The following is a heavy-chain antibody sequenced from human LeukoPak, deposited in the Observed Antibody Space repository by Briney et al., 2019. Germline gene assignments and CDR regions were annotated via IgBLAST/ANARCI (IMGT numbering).Heavy chain of an antibody. Sequence: GASVKVSCKASGGTFSSYAISWVRQAPGQGLEWMGGIIPIFGTANYAQKFQGRVTITADESTSTAYMELSSLRSEDTAVYYCASTRPIDGYGDYRAFDIWGQGTMVTVSS. CDR3: ASTRPIDGYGDYRAFDI. CDR2: IIPIFGTA. D-gene: IGHD4-17*01. V-gene: IGHV1-69*13. J-gene: IGHJ3*02. CDR1: GGTFSSYA.